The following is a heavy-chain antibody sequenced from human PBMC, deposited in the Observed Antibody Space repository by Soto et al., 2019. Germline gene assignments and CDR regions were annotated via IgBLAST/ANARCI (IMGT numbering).Heavy chain of an antibody. CDR3: ARHLIVVVPAARGYGYYYYMDV. CDR1: GYSFTSYW. Sequence: PGESLKISCKGSGYSFTSYWIGWVRQMPGKGLEWMGIIYPGDSDTRYSPSFQGQVTISADKSISTAYLQWSSLKASDTAMYYCARHLIVVVPAARGYGYYYYMDVWGKGTTVTVS. D-gene: IGHD2-2*01. V-gene: IGHV5-51*01. CDR2: IYPGDSDT. J-gene: IGHJ6*03.